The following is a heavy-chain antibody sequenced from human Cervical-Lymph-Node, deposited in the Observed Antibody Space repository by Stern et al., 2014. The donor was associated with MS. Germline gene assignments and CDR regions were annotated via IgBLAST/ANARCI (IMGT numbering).Heavy chain of an antibody. CDR3: VRDSYYTLGFFDQ. D-gene: IGHD3-3*01. Sequence: QVQLVQSGAEVKKPGASVKASCKASGYPFSDYAIHWVRQAPGQRLEWMGWINTRNGNTKYSQRFQDRVTITRDTVATTAYMELSSLTSEDTAVYYCVRDSYYTLGFFDQWGQGPLVTVSS. J-gene: IGHJ4*02. V-gene: IGHV1-3*04. CDR2: INTRNGNT. CDR1: GYPFSDYA.